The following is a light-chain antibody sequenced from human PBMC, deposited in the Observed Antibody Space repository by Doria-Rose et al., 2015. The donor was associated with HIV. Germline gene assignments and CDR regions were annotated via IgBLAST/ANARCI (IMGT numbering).Light chain of an antibody. J-gene: IGKJ5*01. Sequence: TQSPGTLSLSPGERATLSCRASQRVKSSYLAWYQQKPGQAPRLLIYDASTRATGIPDRFSGSGSGTDFTLTISRLEPEGVAVYYCRQYGTSRGTFGQGTRLEIK. V-gene: IGKV3-20*01. CDR3: RQYGTSRGT. CDR2: DAS. CDR1: QRVKSSY.